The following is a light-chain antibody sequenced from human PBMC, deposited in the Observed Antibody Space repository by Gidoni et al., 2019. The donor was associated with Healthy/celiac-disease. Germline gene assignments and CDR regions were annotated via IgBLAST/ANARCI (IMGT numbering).Light chain of an antibody. V-gene: IGKV3-20*01. J-gene: IGKJ1*01. CDR1: QSVSSSY. CDR3: QQYGSPWT. CDR2: DAS. Sequence: EIVLTQSPGTLSLSPGERATLYCRASQSVSSSYLAWYQQNPGQAPRLLIYDASSRATGIPDRFSGSGSGTDFTLTIIRLEPEDFAVYYCQQYGSPWTFGQGTKVEIK.